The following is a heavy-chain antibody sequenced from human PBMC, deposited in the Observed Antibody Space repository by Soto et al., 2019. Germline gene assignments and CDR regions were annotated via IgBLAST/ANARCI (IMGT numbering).Heavy chain of an antibody. CDR3: ARESGGYDSSTRYGLDV. Sequence: ASETLSLTCSVSGGSISSVGHYWTWIRQQPGKGLEWIGYIYYSGSTDYNPSLKSRVTISVDRSKNQFSLNLSSVTAADMAIYYCARESGGYDSSTRYGLDVWGQGTTVTVSS. J-gene: IGHJ6*02. D-gene: IGHD6-25*01. CDR2: IYYSGST. V-gene: IGHV4-31*03. CDR1: GGSISSVGHY.